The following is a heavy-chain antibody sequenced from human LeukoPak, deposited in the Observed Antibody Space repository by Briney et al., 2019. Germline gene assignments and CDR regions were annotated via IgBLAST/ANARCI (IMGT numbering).Heavy chain of an antibody. V-gene: IGHV3-66*01. CDR3: AKGGGWLYYFDY. J-gene: IGHJ4*02. CDR1: GFSVSSKH. CDR2: IYSGGST. Sequence: GGSLRLSCAASGFSVSSKHMYWVRQAQGKGLELVSVIYSGGSTYYADSVKGRFTISRDNSKNTLYGQMNSLRAEDTAVYYCAKGGGWLYYFDYWGQGTLVTVSS. D-gene: IGHD6-19*01.